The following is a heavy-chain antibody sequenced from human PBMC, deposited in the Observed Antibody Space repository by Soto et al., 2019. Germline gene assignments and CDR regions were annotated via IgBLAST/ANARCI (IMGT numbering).Heavy chain of an antibody. Sequence: QVQLQQWGAGLLKPSETLSLTCAVYGGSFSGYYWSWIRQTPGKGLEWIGEINDSGSTNNNPSLKSRVTILVDTPKNQFSLKLSSVTAADSAVYYCARERPRVAAGGDDAFDIWGQGTMVTVSS. CDR1: GGSFSGYY. CDR2: INDSGST. CDR3: ARERPRVAAGGDDAFDI. J-gene: IGHJ3*02. D-gene: IGHD6-13*01. V-gene: IGHV4-34*01.